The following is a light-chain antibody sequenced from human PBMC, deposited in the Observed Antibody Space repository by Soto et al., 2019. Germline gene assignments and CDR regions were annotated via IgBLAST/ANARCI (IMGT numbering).Light chain of an antibody. CDR2: GAS. J-gene: IGKJ1*01. CDR1: QSISDT. Sequence: EIVLTQTQGTLSLSPGGRATLSCRASQSISDTLAWYQQKPGQAPRLLIHGASTRATGFPGRFSGSGSGTDFTLTISSLQSEDFAVYYCQQYNNWPWTFGQGTKVDI. V-gene: IGKV3-15*01. CDR3: QQYNNWPWT.